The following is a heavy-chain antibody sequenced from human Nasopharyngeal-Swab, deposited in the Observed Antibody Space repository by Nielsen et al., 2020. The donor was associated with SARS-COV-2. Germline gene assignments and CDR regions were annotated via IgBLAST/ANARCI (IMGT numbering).Heavy chain of an antibody. D-gene: IGHD3-3*01. CDR3: ASNLEWLLSHYYYGMDV. Sequence: GGSLRLSCIASRFTFSSYAMAWVRQAPGKGLEWVSSISGRGGGTFYADSVKGRFTISRDNYRSTLFLQMNSLRAEDTAVYYCASNLEWLLSHYYYGMDVWGQGTTVTVSS. J-gene: IGHJ6*02. CDR2: ISGRGGGT. CDR1: RFTFSSYA. V-gene: IGHV3-23*01.